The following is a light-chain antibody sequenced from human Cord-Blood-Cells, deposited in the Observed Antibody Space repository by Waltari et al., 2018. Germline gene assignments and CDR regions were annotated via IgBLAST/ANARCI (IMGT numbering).Light chain of an antibody. V-gene: IGLV2-23*01. J-gene: IGLJ1*01. CDR1: SSAVGSYNI. Sequence: QSALTQPASVSGSPGQSITISCTGTSSAVGSYNIVSWYQQHPGQAPKLMIYEGSKRPSGVSNRFSCSKSGNTASLTISGLQAEDEADYYCCSYAGSSTYVFGTGTKVTVL. CDR2: EGS. CDR3: CSYAGSSTYV.